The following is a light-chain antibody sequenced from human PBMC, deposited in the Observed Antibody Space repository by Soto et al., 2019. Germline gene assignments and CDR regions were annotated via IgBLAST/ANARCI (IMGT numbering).Light chain of an antibody. J-gene: IGKJ4*01. Sequence: EIVLTQYPATLSLSPGERATLSCRASQSINRHLAWYRQKPGQAPRLLIYDASNRATGIPARFSGSGSGTDFILTISSLEPEDFGVYYCQQRSNWPPVTFGGGTKVEIK. CDR1: QSINRH. V-gene: IGKV3-11*01. CDR2: DAS. CDR3: QQRSNWPPVT.